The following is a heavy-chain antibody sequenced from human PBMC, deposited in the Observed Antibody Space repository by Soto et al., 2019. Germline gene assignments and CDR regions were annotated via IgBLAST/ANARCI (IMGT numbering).Heavy chain of an antibody. CDR3: ASHVAPWGSGYFDY. Sequence: QLQLQESGPGLVKPSETLSLTCTVSGGSISSSSYYWGWIRQPPGKGLEWIGSIYYSGSTYYNPSLKSRVPISVATSKNQCSLTLSSVTAAATAVYSCASHVAPWGSGYFDYWGQGTLVTVSS. D-gene: IGHD3-16*01. CDR1: GGSISSSSYY. J-gene: IGHJ4*02. CDR2: IYYSGST. V-gene: IGHV4-39*01.